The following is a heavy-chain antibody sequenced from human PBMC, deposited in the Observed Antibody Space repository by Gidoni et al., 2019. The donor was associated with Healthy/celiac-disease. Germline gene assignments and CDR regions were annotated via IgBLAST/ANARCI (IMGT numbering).Heavy chain of an antibody. CDR1: VGTFSSYA. CDR2: IIPIFGTA. D-gene: IGHD5-18*01. CDR3: ARDLVDTAMANPFDY. Sequence: QVQLVQSGAEVKKPGSSVKVSCKASVGTFSSYAISWVRQAPGQGLEWMGGIIPIFGTANYAQKFQGRVTITADESTSTAYMELSSLRSEDTAVYYCARDLVDTAMANPFDYWGQGTLVTVSS. J-gene: IGHJ4*02. V-gene: IGHV1-69*01.